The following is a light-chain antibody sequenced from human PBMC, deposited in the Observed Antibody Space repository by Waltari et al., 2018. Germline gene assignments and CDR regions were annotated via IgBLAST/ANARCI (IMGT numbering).Light chain of an antibody. V-gene: IGKV1-16*01. J-gene: IGKJ4*01. CDR3: QQYQDYPHT. CDR2: AAS. CDR1: QDIGDF. Sequence: DIQMTHSPSSLTASVADRVTITCRASQDIGDFLVWFQQRPGKAPKSLIYAASTLQGGVPSRFSGSGSGTDFTLTISSLQPEDSGTYYCQQYQDYPHTFGGGTRVEVK.